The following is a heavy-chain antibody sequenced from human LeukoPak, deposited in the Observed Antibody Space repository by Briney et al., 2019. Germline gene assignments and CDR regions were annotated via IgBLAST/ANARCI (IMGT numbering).Heavy chain of an antibody. CDR2: IYTSGST. CDR1: GGSISSYY. J-gene: IGHJ4*02. Sequence: KPSETLSLTCTGSGGSISSYYWSWIRQPAGKGLEWIGRIYTSGSTNYNPSLKSRVTMSVDTSKNQFSLKLSSVTAADTAVYYCARMLRYYDSSGYYVDYWGQGTLVTVSS. D-gene: IGHD3-22*01. V-gene: IGHV4-4*07. CDR3: ARMLRYYDSSGYYVDY.